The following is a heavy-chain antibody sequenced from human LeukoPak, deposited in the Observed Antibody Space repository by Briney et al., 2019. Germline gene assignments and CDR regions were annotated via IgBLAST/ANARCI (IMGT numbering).Heavy chain of an antibody. V-gene: IGHV5-10-1*01. J-gene: IGHJ4*02. Sequence: GESLKISCKGSGYIFTSYSIAWVRQMPGKGLEWMGRIDPSDSYTNYSPSFQGHVTISADKSISTAYLQWSSLKASDTAMYYCARSYSGYDYLDYWGQGTLVTVSS. D-gene: IGHD5-12*01. CDR3: ARSYSGYDYLDY. CDR1: GYIFTSYS. CDR2: IDPSDSYT.